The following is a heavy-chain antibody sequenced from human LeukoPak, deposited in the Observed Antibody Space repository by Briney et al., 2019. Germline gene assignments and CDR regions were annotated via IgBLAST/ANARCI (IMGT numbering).Heavy chain of an antibody. CDR3: ARGQYSSSWPHAFDI. CDR2: IIPIFGTA. V-gene: IGHV1-69*13. D-gene: IGHD6-13*01. Sequence: GASVKVSCKASGGTFSSYAISWVRQAPGQGLEWMGGIIPIFGTANYAQKFQGRVTITADESTSTAYMELSSLRSDDTAVYYCARGQYSSSWPHAFDIWGQGTMVTVSS. CDR1: GGTFSSYA. J-gene: IGHJ3*02.